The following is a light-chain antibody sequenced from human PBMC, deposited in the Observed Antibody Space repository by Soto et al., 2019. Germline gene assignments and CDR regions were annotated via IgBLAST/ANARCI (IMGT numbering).Light chain of an antibody. CDR2: GAS. CDR1: QSVTSR. V-gene: IGKV1-5*01. J-gene: IGKJ4*01. Sequence: DIQMTQSPSTLSASVGDRVTITCRASQSVTSRVAWYQQKPGKAPKLLIYGASTLESGVPSRFSGSGSGTEFTLTISSLQPDDFETYYCQQYNSYSLTFGGGTTVEIK. CDR3: QQYNSYSLT.